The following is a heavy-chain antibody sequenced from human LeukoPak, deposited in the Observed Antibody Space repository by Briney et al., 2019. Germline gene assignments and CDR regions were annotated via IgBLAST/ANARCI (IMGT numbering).Heavy chain of an antibody. D-gene: IGHD2-2*01. V-gene: IGHV4-61*02. CDR2: IYTSGST. CDR3: ARGGVLPVG. CDR1: GFSISSGSYY. J-gene: IGHJ4*02. Sequence: PSQTLSLTCTVSGFSISSGSYYWSWIRQPAGKGLEWIGRIYTSGSTNYNPSLKSRVTISVDTSKNQFSLKLSSVTAADTAVYYCARGGVLPVGWGQGTLVTVSS.